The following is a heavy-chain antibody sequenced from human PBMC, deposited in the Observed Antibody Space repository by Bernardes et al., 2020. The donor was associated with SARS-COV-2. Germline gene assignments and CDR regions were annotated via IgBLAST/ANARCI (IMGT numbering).Heavy chain of an antibody. Sequence: GGSLRLSCAASGFTFSSYGTHWVRQAPGKGLEWVAVISYDGSNKYYADSVKGRFTIARDNSKNTLYLQMNSLRAEDTAVYYCARDPRSGYYYGRAGMDVWGQGTTVTVSS. CDR3: ARDPRSGYYYGRAGMDV. D-gene: IGHD3-22*01. CDR2: ISYDGSNK. V-gene: IGHV3-30*03. J-gene: IGHJ6*02. CDR1: GFTFSSYG.